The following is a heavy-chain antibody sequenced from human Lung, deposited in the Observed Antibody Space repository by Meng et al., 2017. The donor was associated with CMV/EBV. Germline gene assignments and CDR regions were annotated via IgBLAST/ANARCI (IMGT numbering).Heavy chain of an antibody. J-gene: IGHJ5*02. V-gene: IGHV3-74*01. D-gene: IGHD3-10*01. CDR2: INTDGATT. CDR1: GFTFNRFW. Sequence: SCTASGFTFNRFWIHWVRQAPGKGPVWVSVINTDGATTRYADSVKGRFTISRDNTKSTLYLQMNSLRAEDTAVYYCASANHFGSGMALDPWGQGTLVTVSS. CDR3: ASANHFGSGMALDP.